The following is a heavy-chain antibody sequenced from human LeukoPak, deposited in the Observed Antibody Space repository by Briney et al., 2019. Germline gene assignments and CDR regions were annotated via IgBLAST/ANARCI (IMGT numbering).Heavy chain of an antibody. Sequence: GESPKISCKGSGYSFTTYWIAWVRQMPGKGLECMGIIYPGDSETRYSPSFQGQVSISVDKSISTAYLQWSSLKASDTAMYYCARHKGFDYWGQGTLVTVSS. V-gene: IGHV5-51*01. CDR1: GYSFTTYW. CDR3: ARHKGFDY. J-gene: IGHJ4*02. CDR2: IYPGDSET.